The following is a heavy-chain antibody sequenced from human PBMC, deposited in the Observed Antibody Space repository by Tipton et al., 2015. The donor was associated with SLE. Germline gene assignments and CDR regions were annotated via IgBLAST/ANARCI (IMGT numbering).Heavy chain of an antibody. V-gene: IGHV3-48*03. Sequence: SLRLSCAASGFTFSSHEMNWVRQAPGKGLEWVSYISSSGSTIYYADSVKGRCTISRDNAKNSLYLQMNSLRAEDSAVYYCARDSWGDNWFDPWGQGTLVTVSS. J-gene: IGHJ5*02. CDR2: ISSSGSTI. D-gene: IGHD3-10*01. CDR3: ARDSWGDNWFDP. CDR1: GFTFSSHE.